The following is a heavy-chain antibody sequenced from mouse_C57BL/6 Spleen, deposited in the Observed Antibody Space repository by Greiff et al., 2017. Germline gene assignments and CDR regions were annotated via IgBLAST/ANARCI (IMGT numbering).Heavy chain of an antibody. CDR3: ARGQLRLPFAY. Sequence: EVKLMESGPELVKPGASVKISCKASGYSFTGYYMNWVKQSPEKSLEWIGEINPSTGGTTYNQKFKAKATLTVDKSSSTAYMQLKSLTSEDSAVYYCARGQLRLPFAYWGQGTLVTVSA. J-gene: IGHJ3*01. CDR2: INPSTGGT. V-gene: IGHV1-42*01. D-gene: IGHD3-2*02. CDR1: GYSFTGYY.